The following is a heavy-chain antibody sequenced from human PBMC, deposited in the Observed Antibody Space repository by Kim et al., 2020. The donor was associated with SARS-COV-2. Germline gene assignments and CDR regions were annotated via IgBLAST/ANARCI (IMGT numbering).Heavy chain of an antibody. CDR1: GFTFSSYE. CDR3: ARGAGLVVPVYNWFDP. Sequence: GGSLRLSCAASGFTFSSYEMNWVRQAPGKGLEWVSYISSSGSTIYYADSVKGRFTISRDNAKNSLYLQMNSLRAEDTAVYYCARGAGLVVPVYNWFDPWGQGTLVTVSS. D-gene: IGHD2-2*01. J-gene: IGHJ5*02. V-gene: IGHV3-48*03. CDR2: ISSSGSTI.